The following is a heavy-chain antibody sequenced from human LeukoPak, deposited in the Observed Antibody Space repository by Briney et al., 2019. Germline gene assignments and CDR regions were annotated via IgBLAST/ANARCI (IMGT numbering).Heavy chain of an antibody. CDR1: GFSLSTSGVG. Sequence: SGPTLVNPTQTLRLTCTFSGFSLSTSGVGVGWIRQPPGKALEWLALIYWGDDKRYSPSLKTRLTVTKDTSKNQVVLTMTNMDPVDTATYYCAHRALWGYYFDHWVQGTLVTVSS. CDR2: IYWGDDK. D-gene: IGHD3-16*01. V-gene: IGHV2-5*02. CDR3: AHRALWGYYFDH. J-gene: IGHJ4*02.